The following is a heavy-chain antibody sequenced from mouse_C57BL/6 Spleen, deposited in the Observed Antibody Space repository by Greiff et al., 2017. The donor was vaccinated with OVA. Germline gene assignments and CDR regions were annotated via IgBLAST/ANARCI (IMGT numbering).Heavy chain of an antibody. CDR1: GYTFTSYW. J-gene: IGHJ4*01. CDR2: IDPSDSYT. D-gene: IGHD2-4*01. Sequence: VQLQQPGAELVKPGASVKLSCKASGYTFTSYWMQWVKQRPGQGLEWIGEIDPSDSYTNYNQKFKGKATLTVDTSSSTAYMQLSSLTSEDSAVYYCARRGHYDYDGGFYYAMDYWGQGTSVTVSS. V-gene: IGHV1-50*01. CDR3: ARRGHYDYDGGFYYAMDY.